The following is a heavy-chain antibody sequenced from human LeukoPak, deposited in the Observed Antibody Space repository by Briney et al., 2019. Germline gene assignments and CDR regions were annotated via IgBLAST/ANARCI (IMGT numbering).Heavy chain of an antibody. CDR3: ATRTVDFDY. D-gene: IGHD1-14*01. Sequence: SETPSPTCTVSGGSISSSSYYWGWIRQPPGKGLEWIGSIYYSGSTYYNPSLKSRVTISVDTSKNQFSLKLSSVTAADTAVYYCATRTVDFDYWGQGTLVTVSS. CDR2: IYYSGST. V-gene: IGHV4-39*01. J-gene: IGHJ4*02. CDR1: GGSISSSSYY.